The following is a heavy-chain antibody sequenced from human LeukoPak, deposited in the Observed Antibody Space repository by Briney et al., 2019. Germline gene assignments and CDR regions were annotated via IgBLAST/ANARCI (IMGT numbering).Heavy chain of an antibody. CDR2: IWYDGTDK. D-gene: IGHD2-21*01. CDR1: GFTFSSFG. CDR3: APRVVVITAPFDY. J-gene: IGHJ4*02. V-gene: IGHV3-30*02. Sequence: GGSLRLSCAASGFTFSSFGMHWVRQAPGKGLEWVAFIWYDGTDKYYADSVKGRFTICRDNSKNTLYLQMNSLRPEDTAVYYCAPRVVVITAPFDYWGQGTLVTVSS.